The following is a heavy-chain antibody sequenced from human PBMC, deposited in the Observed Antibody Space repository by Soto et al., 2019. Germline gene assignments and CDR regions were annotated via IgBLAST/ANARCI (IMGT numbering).Heavy chain of an antibody. CDR1: GFTFSSYG. D-gene: IGHD6-19*01. Sequence: GGSLRLSCAASGFTFSSYGMHWVRQAPGKGLEWVAVIWYDGSNKYYADSVKGRFTISRDNSKNTLYLQMNSLRAEDTAAYYCARGIAVAENWFDPWGQGTLVTVSS. CDR3: ARGIAVAENWFDP. V-gene: IGHV3-33*01. J-gene: IGHJ5*02. CDR2: IWYDGSNK.